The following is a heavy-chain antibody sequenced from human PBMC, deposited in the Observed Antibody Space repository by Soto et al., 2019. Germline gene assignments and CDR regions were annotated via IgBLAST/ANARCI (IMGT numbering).Heavy chain of an antibody. V-gene: IGHV1-8*01. CDR3: ARDLMGMVAVTAPLSGMDV. Sequence: ASVKVSCKASGYTFTTYDINWVRQAPGQGLEWMGWMNPNRTNTGYAEKFQGRVTMTRDTSISTAYMELSSLRYDDTAVYYCARDLMGMVAVTAPLSGMDVWGQGTTVNVS. CDR2: MNPNRTNT. CDR1: GYTFTTYD. D-gene: IGHD2-21*02. J-gene: IGHJ6*02.